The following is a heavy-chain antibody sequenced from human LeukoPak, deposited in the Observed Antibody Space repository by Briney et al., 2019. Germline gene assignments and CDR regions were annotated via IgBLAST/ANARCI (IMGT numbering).Heavy chain of an antibody. CDR2: IKQDGSEK. J-gene: IGHJ4*02. CDR3: ARVGTVGRRPCDY. V-gene: IGHV3-7*03. CDR1: GFTFSTYW. D-gene: IGHD4-23*01. Sequence: PGGSLRLSCAASGFTFSTYWMSWVRQAPGKGLEWVANIKQDGSEKYYVDSVKGRFTISRDNAKNSLYLQMNSLRAEDTAVYYCARVGTVGRRPCDYWGQGTLVTVSS.